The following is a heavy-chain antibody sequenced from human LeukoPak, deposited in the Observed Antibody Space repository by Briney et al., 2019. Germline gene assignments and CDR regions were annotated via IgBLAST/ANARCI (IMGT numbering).Heavy chain of an antibody. Sequence: PSETLSLTCTVSGGSISSYYWSWIRQPPGKGLEWIGYIYYSGSTNYNPSLKSRVTISVDTSKNQFSLKLSSVTAADTAVYYCARALVFNYYDFWSGYYHWFDPWGQGTLVAVSS. CDR3: ARALVFNYYDFWSGYYHWFDP. D-gene: IGHD3-3*01. J-gene: IGHJ5*02. V-gene: IGHV4-59*01. CDR1: GGSISSYY. CDR2: IYYSGST.